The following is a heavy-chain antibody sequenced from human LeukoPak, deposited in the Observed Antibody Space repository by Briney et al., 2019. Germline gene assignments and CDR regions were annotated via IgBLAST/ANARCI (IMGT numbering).Heavy chain of an antibody. CDR1: GVTFSSHS. J-gene: IGHJ5*01. CDR2: ISNDGTST. CDR3: ARGWFGPDS. V-gene: IGHV3-74*01. Sequence: GGSLRLSCAASGVTFSSHSMHWVRQAPGKGLVWVSGISNDGTSTTYADSVEGRFTISRDNAKNTLYLQMHSLRAEDTAVYSCARGWFGPDSCGQGTLVTVSS. D-gene: IGHD3-10*01.